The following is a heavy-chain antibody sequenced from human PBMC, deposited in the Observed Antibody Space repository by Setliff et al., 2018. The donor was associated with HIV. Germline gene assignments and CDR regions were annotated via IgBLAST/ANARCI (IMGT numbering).Heavy chain of an antibody. D-gene: IGHD2-15*01. V-gene: IGHV3-15*01. J-gene: IGHJ4*02. Sequence: PGGSLRLSCAASGFTFSHAWMSWVRQAPGKGLESVAHIKSKTDGGTTNYAAPVEGRFTISRDDSQSTPYLQMNSLKIEDTAVYYCATKGRDVYTLEAPGWGQGTLVTVSS. CDR2: IKSKTDGGTT. CDR1: GFTFSHAW. CDR3: ATKGRDVYTLEAPG.